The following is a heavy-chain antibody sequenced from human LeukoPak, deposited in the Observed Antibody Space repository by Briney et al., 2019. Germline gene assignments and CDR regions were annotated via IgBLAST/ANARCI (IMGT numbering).Heavy chain of an antibody. CDR3: ARDSHEHLGYGSSTSWYNFDY. Sequence: GASVKVSCKASGYTFTTYGICWVRQAPAQGLEWMGLISAYNGNTDYAQKLQGRVAMTTDTSTNTAYIELRSLRSDDPAVYYCARDSHEHLGYGSSTSWYNFDYWGQGTLVTVSS. CDR1: GYTFTTYG. V-gene: IGHV1-18*01. CDR2: ISAYNGNT. J-gene: IGHJ4*02. D-gene: IGHD2-2*02.